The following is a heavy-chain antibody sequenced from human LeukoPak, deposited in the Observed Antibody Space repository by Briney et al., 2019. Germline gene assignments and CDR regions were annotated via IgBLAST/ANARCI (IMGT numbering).Heavy chain of an antibody. CDR3: ARGLRNPSSSWSFDP. D-gene: IGHD6-13*01. CDR1: GGSISSYY. Sequence: KSSETLSLTCTVSGGSISSYYWSWIRQPAGKGLEWIGRIYTSGSINYNPSLKSRVTMSVDTSKNQFSLKLSSVTAADTAVYYCARGLRNPSSSWSFDPWGQGTLVTVSS. V-gene: IGHV4-4*07. J-gene: IGHJ5*02. CDR2: IYTSGSI.